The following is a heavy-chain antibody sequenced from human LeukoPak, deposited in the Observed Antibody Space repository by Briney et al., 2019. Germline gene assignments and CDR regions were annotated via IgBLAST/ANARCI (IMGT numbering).Heavy chain of an antibody. D-gene: IGHD3-10*01. CDR1: GFTFSSYS. CDR3: ARDMTMVRGVIDY. CDR2: ISSSSSYI. V-gene: IGHV3-21*01. Sequence: GGSLRLSCAASGFTFSSYSMNWVRQAPGKGLEWVSSISSSSSYIYYADSVKGRFTISRDNAKNSLYLQMNSLRAEDTAVYYCARDMTMVRGVIDYWGQGTLVTVSS. J-gene: IGHJ4*02.